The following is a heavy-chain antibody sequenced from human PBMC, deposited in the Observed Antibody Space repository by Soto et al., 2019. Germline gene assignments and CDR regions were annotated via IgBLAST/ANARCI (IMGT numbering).Heavy chain of an antibody. Sequence: ASVKVSCKASGYTFTSYGISWVRQAPGQGLEWVGWISAYNGNTNYAQKLQGRVTMTTDTSTSTAYMELRSLRSDDTAVYYCARDLTQSTIFGVVPLFDPWGQGTLVTVSS. CDR1: GYTFTSYG. D-gene: IGHD3-3*01. CDR3: ARDLTQSTIFGVVPLFDP. J-gene: IGHJ5*02. CDR2: ISAYNGNT. V-gene: IGHV1-18*04.